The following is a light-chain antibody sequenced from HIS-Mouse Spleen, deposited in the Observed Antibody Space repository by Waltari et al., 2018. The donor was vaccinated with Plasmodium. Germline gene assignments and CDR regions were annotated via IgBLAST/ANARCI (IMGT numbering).Light chain of an antibody. J-gene: IGLJ3*02. CDR3: CSYAGSSTV. V-gene: IGLV2-23*01. CDR1: RPAASSYNL. Sequence: QSALTPPAPVSGSPGQSITIPCTRTRPAASSYNLFPWYQQHPGKAPKLMIYEGNKRPSGVSNRFAGSKSGNTASLTSSGLQAEDEADYYCCSYAGSSTVFGGGTKLTVL. CDR2: EGN.